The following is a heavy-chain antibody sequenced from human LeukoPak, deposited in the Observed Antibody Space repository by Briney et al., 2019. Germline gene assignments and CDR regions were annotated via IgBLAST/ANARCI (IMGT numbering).Heavy chain of an antibody. CDR3: ARDRCSTTSCFAYYYYGMDV. CDR2: ISAYNGNT. CDR1: GYTFTSYG. Sequence: ASVKVSCKASGYTFTSYGISWVRHAPGQGLEWMGWISAYNGNTKYAQKLQGRVTMTTDTSTSTAYMELRSLRSDDTAVYYCARDRCSTTSCFAYYYYGMDVWGQGTTVTVSS. V-gene: IGHV1-18*01. J-gene: IGHJ6*02. D-gene: IGHD2-2*01.